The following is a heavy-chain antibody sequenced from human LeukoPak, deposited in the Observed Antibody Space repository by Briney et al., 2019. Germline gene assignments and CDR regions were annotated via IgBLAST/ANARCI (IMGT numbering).Heavy chain of an antibody. V-gene: IGHV3-30*18. J-gene: IGHJ4*02. CDR3: AKDRGFRCSSTSCYTGPLDY. Sequence: GGSLRLSCAASGFTFSSYGMHWVRQAPGKGLEWVAVISYDGSNKHYADSVKGRFTISRDNSKNTLYLQMNSLRAEDTAVYYCAKDRGFRCSSTSCYTGPLDYWGQGTLVTVSS. CDR1: GFTFSSYG. D-gene: IGHD2-2*02. CDR2: ISYDGSNK.